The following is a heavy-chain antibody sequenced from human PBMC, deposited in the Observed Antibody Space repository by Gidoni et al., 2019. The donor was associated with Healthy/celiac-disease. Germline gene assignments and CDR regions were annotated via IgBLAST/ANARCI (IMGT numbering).Heavy chain of an antibody. CDR3: ARGVVEMGATT. CDR1: AGPISSGGYY. Sequence: HVQLQEPGPGLVKPSQTLSLPCTVSAGPISSGGYYWSWIRQHPGKGLEWIGYIYYSGSTYYNPSLKSRVTISVDTSKNQFSLKLSSVTAADTAVYYCARGVVEMGATTLGQGTLVTVSS. J-gene: IGHJ5*02. CDR2: IYYSGST. D-gene: IGHD1-26*01. V-gene: IGHV4-31*03.